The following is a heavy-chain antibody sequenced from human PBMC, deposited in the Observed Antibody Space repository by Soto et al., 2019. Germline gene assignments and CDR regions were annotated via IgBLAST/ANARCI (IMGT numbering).Heavy chain of an antibody. D-gene: IGHD5-12*01. J-gene: IGHJ4*02. CDR2: ISAYNGNT. V-gene: IGHV1-18*01. CDR3: ARDREMATIADHFDY. Sequence: GASVKVSCKASGYTFTSYGISWVRQAPGQGLEWMGWISAYNGNTNYAQKLQGRVTVTTDTSTSTAYMELRSLRSDDTAVYYCARDREMATIADHFDYWGQGTLVTVSS. CDR1: GYTFTSYG.